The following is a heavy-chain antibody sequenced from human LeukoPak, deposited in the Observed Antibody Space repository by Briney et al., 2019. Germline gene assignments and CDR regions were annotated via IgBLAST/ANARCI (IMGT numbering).Heavy chain of an antibody. CDR3: AREVYYDILTGYYRYYYMDV. CDR2: INTNTGNP. Sequence: GASVKVSCKASGYTFTSYAMNWVRQAPGQGLEWMGWINTNTGNPTYAQGFTGRFVFSLDTSVSTAYLQISSLKAEDTAVYYCAREVYYDILTGYYRYYYMDVRGKGTTVTVSS. J-gene: IGHJ6*03. CDR1: GYTFTSYA. D-gene: IGHD3-9*01. V-gene: IGHV7-4-1*02.